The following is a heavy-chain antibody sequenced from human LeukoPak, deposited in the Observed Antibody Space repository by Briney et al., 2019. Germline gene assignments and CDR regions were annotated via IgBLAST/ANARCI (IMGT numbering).Heavy chain of an antibody. CDR3: AKDKTDYDILTGPYYYGMDV. Sequence: GRSLRLSCAASGFTFSSNGMHWVRQAPGKGLEWVAGISYDGSKKYYADSVKGRFSISRDNSKNTLYLQMNSLRAEDTAVYYCAKDKTDYDILTGPYYYGMDVWGQGTTVTVSS. CDR2: ISYDGSKK. J-gene: IGHJ6*02. V-gene: IGHV3-30*18. D-gene: IGHD3-9*01. CDR1: GFTFSSNG.